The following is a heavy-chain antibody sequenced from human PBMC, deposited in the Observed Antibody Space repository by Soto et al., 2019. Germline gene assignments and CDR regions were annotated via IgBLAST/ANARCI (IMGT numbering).Heavy chain of an antibody. Sequence: GGSLRLSCAASGFTVSSNYMSWVRQAPGKGLEWVSVIYSGGSTYYADSVKGRFTISRDNSKNTLYLQMNSLRAEDTAVYYCARMGSAVAGTRGSNYWGQGTLVTVSS. CDR1: GFTVSSNY. D-gene: IGHD6-19*01. CDR3: ARMGSAVAGTRGSNY. CDR2: IYSGGST. V-gene: IGHV3-66*01. J-gene: IGHJ4*02.